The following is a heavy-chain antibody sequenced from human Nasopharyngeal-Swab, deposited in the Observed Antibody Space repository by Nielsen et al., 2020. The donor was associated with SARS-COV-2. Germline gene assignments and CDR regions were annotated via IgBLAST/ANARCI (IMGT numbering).Heavy chain of an antibody. D-gene: IGHD3-10*01. CDR2: FDPLDGEK. CDR1: GYTLTELS. CDR3: AAQLWSFWFDF. Sequence: ASVKVSCKVSGYTLTELSIHWVRQAPGKGPEWMGGFDPLDGEKIYAQEFEGRVTITVHSSTDTAYLELRSLRSDDTATYYCAAQLWSFWFDFWGQGTRVTVSS. J-gene: IGHJ4*02. V-gene: IGHV1-24*01.